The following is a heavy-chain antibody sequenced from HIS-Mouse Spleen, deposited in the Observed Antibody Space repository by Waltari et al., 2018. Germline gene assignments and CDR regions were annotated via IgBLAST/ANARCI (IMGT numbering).Heavy chain of an antibody. CDR1: GGSISSSSYY. J-gene: IGHJ2*01. CDR3: AREIPYSSSWYDWYFDL. Sequence: QLQLQESGPGLVKPSETLSLTCTVSGGSISSSSYYWGWIRQPPGKGLEWIGSIYYSGSTYYNRSLRRRVTISVDTSKNQVSLKLSSVTAADTAVYYCAREIPYSSSWYDWYFDLWGRGTLVTVSS. V-gene: IGHV4-39*07. CDR2: IYYSGST. D-gene: IGHD6-13*01.